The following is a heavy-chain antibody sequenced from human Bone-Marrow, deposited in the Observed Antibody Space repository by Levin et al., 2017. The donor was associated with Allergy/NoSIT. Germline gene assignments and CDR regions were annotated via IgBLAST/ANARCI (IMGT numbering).Heavy chain of an antibody. J-gene: IGHJ6*02. V-gene: IGHV3-30*04. CDR1: GFTFSSYA. CDR2: ISYDGSNK. Sequence: GESLKISCAASGFTFSSYAMHWVRQAPGKGLEWVAVISYDGSNKYYADSVKGRFTISRDNSKNTLYLQMNSLRAEDTAVYYCARDQVVPAAIAGAYYYYGMDVWGQGTTVTVSS. D-gene: IGHD2-2*02. CDR3: ARDQVVPAAIAGAYYYYGMDV.